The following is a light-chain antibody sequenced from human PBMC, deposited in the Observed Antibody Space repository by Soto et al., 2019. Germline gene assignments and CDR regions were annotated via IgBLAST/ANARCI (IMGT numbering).Light chain of an antibody. CDR3: SAYTARSTLV. CDR2: EVS. Sequence: QSVLTQPASVSGSPGQSITISCTGTSSDVGGYNYVSWYQQHPGKAPKLMIYEVSNRPSGVSNRFSGSKSGNTASLTISGLQPEDEGDYYCSAYTARSTLVFGVGTKVTVL. CDR1: SSDVGGYNY. J-gene: IGLJ3*02. V-gene: IGLV2-14*01.